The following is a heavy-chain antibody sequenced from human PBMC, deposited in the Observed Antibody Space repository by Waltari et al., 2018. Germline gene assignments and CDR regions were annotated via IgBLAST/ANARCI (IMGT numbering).Heavy chain of an antibody. J-gene: IGHJ4*02. D-gene: IGHD6-19*01. CDR1: GFTFSSYR. CDR2: ISSSSSTI. CDR3: ARDNAVRIAVPV. Sequence: VQLVESGGGLVQPGGSLRLSCAASGFTFSSYRLNWLRQAPGKGLEWVSYISSSSSTIYYADSVKGRFTISRDNAKNSLYLQMNSLRAEDTAVYYCARDNAVRIAVPVWGQGTLVTVSS. V-gene: IGHV3-48*04.